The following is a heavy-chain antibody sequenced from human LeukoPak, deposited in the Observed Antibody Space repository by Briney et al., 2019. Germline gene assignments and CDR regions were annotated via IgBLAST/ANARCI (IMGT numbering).Heavy chain of an antibody. CDR2: IQNDGIST. Sequence: GGSLRLSCAASGFTFSYHWMHWVRQVPGKGLVWVSRIQNDGISTTYADSVKGRFTISRDNAKNTLYLQVISLRDEDTAVYYCAKGAEYCYDNGGLIDYWGQGTLVTVSS. CDR1: GFTFSYHW. V-gene: IGHV3-74*01. CDR3: AKGAEYCYDNGGLIDY. D-gene: IGHD3-22*01. J-gene: IGHJ4*02.